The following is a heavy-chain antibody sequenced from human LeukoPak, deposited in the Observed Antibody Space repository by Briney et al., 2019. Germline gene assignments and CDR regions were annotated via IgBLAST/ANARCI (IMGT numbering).Heavy chain of an antibody. Sequence: SETLSLTCTVSGGSISSYYWSWIRQSPGKGLEWIGYIHYSGSTNYNPSLKSRVTISADTSKNQFSLKLSSVTAADTAIYYCARQRGVDGGLFDYWGQGTLVTVSS. J-gene: IGHJ4*02. V-gene: IGHV4-59*08. CDR3: ARQRGVDGGLFDY. CDR2: IHYSGST. CDR1: GGSISSYY. D-gene: IGHD4-23*01.